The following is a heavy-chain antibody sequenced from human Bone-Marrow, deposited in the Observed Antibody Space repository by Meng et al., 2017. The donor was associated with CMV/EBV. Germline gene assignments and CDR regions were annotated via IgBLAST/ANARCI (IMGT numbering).Heavy chain of an antibody. D-gene: IGHD3-10*01. CDR3: ARGSGVNMFRGAIGSFDS. V-gene: IGHV3-13*01. CDR2: VGTEDDA. Sequence: GGSLRLSCAASGFTFSSCDMHWVRQVTGKGLEWVSGVGTEDDAYYRDSVKGRFTISRENGMNSMYLQMDSLTVGDTAIYYCARGSGVNMFRGAIGSFDSWGLGTRVTGSS. J-gene: IGHJ4*02. CDR1: GFTFSSCD.